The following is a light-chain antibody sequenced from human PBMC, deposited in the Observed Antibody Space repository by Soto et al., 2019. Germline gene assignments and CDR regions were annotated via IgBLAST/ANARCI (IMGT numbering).Light chain of an antibody. V-gene: IGKV3-11*01. J-gene: IGKJ1*01. CDR3: QQRSNWPRGT. Sequence: ESLLTHSPATLSLSPGERATLSCRASQSVSRYLAWYQQKPGQAPRLLIYETSTRAPGIPARFSGSGSETDFTLTISSLEPEDFAVYYCQQRSNWPRGTFGQGTKVEIK. CDR1: QSVSRY. CDR2: ETS.